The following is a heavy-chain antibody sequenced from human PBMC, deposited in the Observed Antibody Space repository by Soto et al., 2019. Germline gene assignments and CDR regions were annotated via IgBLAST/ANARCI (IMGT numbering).Heavy chain of an antibody. V-gene: IGHV4-59*01. J-gene: IGHJ5*02. CDR1: GSSISSYY. CDR2: IYYSGST. Sequence: QVQLQESGPGLVKPSETLSLTCTVSGSSISSYYWSWIRQPPGKGLEWIGYIYYSGSTNYNPSLKSRVTISVDTAKNQFSLKLGSVAAGDTAVYYCARAKLADFYGSGGGFDPWGQGTLVTVSS. D-gene: IGHD3-10*01. CDR3: ARAKLADFYGSGGGFDP.